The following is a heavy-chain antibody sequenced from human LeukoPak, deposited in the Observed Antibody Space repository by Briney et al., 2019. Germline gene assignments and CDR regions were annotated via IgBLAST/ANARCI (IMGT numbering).Heavy chain of an antibody. CDR1: GYTFTIYG. V-gene: IGHV1-18*01. J-gene: IGHJ4*02. Sequence: ASVKVSFKASGYTFTIYGISWVRQAPGQGLEWMGWISAYNGNTNYSQKLQGRVTMTTDTSTSTAYMELRSLRSDDTAAYYCASHDGDSRLPFDYWGQGTLVTVSS. CDR2: ISAYNGNT. D-gene: IGHD4-17*01. CDR3: ASHDGDSRLPFDY.